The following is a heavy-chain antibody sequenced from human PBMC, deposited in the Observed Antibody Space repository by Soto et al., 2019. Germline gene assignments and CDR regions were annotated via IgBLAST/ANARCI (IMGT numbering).Heavy chain of an antibody. CDR2: INPNSGGT. D-gene: IGHD3-10*01. J-gene: IGHJ3*02. CDR3: ARDITMVRGVI. Sequence: ASGKVSCKASGYTFTGYYMHWVRQAPGQGLEWMGWINPNSGGTNYAQKFQGRVTMTRDTSISTAYMELSRLRSDDTAVYYCARDITMVRGVIWGQGTMVPVSS. V-gene: IGHV1-2*02. CDR1: GYTFTGYY.